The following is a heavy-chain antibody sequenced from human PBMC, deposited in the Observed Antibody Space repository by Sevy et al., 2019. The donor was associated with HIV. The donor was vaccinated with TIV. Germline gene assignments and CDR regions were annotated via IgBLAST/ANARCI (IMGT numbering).Heavy chain of an antibody. V-gene: IGHV3-23*01. CDR3: AKAVGGYSSGWYAGGPS. CDR2: ISGSGGST. Sequence: GGSLRLSCAASGFTFSSYAMSWVRQAPGKGLEWVSAISGSGGSTYYADSVKSRFTISRDNSKNTLYLQMNSLRAEDTAVYYCAKAVGGYSSGWYAGGPSWGQGTLVTVSS. CDR1: GFTFSSYA. J-gene: IGHJ4*02. D-gene: IGHD6-19*01.